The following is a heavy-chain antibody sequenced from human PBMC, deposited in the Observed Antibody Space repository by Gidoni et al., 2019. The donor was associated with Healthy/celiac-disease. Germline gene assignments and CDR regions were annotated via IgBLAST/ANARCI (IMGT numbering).Heavy chain of an antibody. CDR3: ARDGGATAASFDY. V-gene: IGHV3-33*01. CDR1: GLTFSSYG. D-gene: IGHD6-25*01. CDR2: IWYDGSNK. J-gene: IGHJ4*02. Sequence: QVQLVESGGGVVKPGRSLRLSCAASGLTFSSYGMHWVRQAPGKGLGWVAVIWYDGSNKYYADSVKGRFTISRDNSKNTLYLQMNSLRAEDTTVYYCARDGGATAASFDYWGQGTLVTVSS.